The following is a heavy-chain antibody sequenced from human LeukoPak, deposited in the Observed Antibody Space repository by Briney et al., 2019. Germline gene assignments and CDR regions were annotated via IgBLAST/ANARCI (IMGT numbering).Heavy chain of an antibody. Sequence: GGSLRLSCAASGFTFRSFEMHWVRQAPGKGLEWVSYIGSGGSPLYYADSVKARFTISTNNARTSLSLQMNSLRAEATAVYYCAREGDSVIGSVDYWGQGTLVTVSS. D-gene: IGHD3-22*01. J-gene: IGHJ4*02. CDR1: GFTFRSFE. CDR3: AREGDSVIGSVDY. V-gene: IGHV3-48*03. CDR2: IGSGGSPL.